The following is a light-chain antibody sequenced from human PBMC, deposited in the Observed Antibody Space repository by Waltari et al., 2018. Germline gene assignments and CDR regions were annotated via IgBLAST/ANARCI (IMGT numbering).Light chain of an antibody. CDR1: SGSVSTAYY. V-gene: IGLV8-61*02. Sequence: QTVVTQEPSFSVSPGGTVTLTCGLSSGSVSTAYYPSWFQQTPGPLPRPLNYRTNSRASGGPDCFSGAILGKKAALTITGGLTDDDSYYYCVPYMGSAIWMFGGGTKLTVL. CDR3: VPYMGSAIWM. J-gene: IGLJ3*02. CDR2: RTN.